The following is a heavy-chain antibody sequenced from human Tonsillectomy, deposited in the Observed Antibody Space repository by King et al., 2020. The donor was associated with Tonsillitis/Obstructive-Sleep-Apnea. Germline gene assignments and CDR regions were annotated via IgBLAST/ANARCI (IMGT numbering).Heavy chain of an antibody. CDR1: GFTFSSYD. J-gene: IGHJ3*02. CDR2: IGTAGDT. CDR3: ARATTGTTWGAFDI. D-gene: IGHD1-1*01. V-gene: IGHV3-13*01. Sequence: VQLVESGGGLVQPGGSLRLSCAASGFTFSSYDMHWVRQATGKGLEWVSAIGTAGDTYYPGSVKGRVTISRENAKNSLYLQMNSLRAGDTAVYYCARATTGTTWGAFDIWGQGTMVTVSS.